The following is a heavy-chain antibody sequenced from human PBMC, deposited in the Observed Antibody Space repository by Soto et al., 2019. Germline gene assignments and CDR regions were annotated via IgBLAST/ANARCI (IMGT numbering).Heavy chain of an antibody. CDR2: INHSGST. CDR3: ARGRLYSSSSRWFDP. Sequence: SETLSLTCAVYGGSFSGYYWSWIRQPPGKGLEWIGEINHSGSTNYNPSLKSRVNISVDTSKNQFPLKLSSVTAADTAVYYCARGRLYSSSSRWFDPWGQGTLVTVSS. J-gene: IGHJ5*02. CDR1: GGSFSGYY. V-gene: IGHV4-34*01. D-gene: IGHD6-6*01.